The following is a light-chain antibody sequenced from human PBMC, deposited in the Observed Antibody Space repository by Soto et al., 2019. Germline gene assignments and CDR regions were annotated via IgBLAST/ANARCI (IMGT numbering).Light chain of an antibody. V-gene: IGKV1-39*01. J-gene: IGKJ1*01. CDR1: QSISNY. Sequence: DIQMTQSPSSLSASVGDRVTITCRASQSISNYLNWYQQKPGKAPKLLIYAASSLQSGVPSGFSGSGSGTDFTLTISSLQPEDFATYYCQQSYSTPGTFGQGTKVEIK. CDR2: AAS. CDR3: QQSYSTPGT.